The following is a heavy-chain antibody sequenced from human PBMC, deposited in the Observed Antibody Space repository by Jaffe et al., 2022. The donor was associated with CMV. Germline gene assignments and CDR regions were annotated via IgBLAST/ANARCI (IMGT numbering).Heavy chain of an antibody. CDR3: ARSNPPPRGYSSSWEYFDY. J-gene: IGHJ4*02. V-gene: IGHV4-4*02. D-gene: IGHD6-13*01. CDR2: IYHSGST. Sequence: QVQLQESGPGLVKPSGTLSLTCAVSGGSISSSNWWSWVRQPPGKGLEWIGEIYHSGSTNYNPSLKSRVTISVDKSKNQFSLKLSSVTAADTAVYYCARSNPPPRGYSSSWEYFDYWGQGTLVTVSS. CDR1: GGSISSSNW.